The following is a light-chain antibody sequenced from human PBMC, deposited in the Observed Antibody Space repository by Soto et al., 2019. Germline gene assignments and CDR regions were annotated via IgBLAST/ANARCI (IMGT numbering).Light chain of an antibody. V-gene: IGKV3-11*01. Sequence: EIVLTQSPATLSLSPGERATLSCRASQSLSNYLAWYQQKPGQAPRLLIYDASNRATGIPARFSGSVSGTDFTLTISRLEPEDFAVYYCQQRSNWPPYTFGQGTKLEIK. CDR3: QQRSNWPPYT. J-gene: IGKJ2*01. CDR2: DAS. CDR1: QSLSNY.